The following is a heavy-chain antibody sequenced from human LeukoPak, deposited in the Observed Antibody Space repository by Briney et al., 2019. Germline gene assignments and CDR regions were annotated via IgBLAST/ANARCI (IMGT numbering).Heavy chain of an antibody. CDR3: ARENAQMYSYGYAVDY. V-gene: IGHV7-4-1*02. CDR1: GDTFTSYA. CDR2: INTNTGNP. D-gene: IGHD5-18*01. J-gene: IGHJ4*02. Sequence: ASVKVSCKASGDTFTSYAMNWVRQAPGQGLEWMGWINTNTGNPTYAQGFTGRFVFSLDTSVSTAYLQISSLKVEDTAVYYCARENAQMYSYGYAVDYWCQGTLVTVSS.